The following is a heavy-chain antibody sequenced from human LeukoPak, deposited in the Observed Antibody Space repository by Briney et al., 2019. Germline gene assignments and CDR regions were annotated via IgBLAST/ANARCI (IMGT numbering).Heavy chain of an antibody. D-gene: IGHD3-10*01. CDR3: ARGLITMVRGVINLDAFDI. CDR2: INPSGGKT. V-gene: IGHV1-46*01. CDR1: GYTFTSYY. J-gene: IGHJ3*02. Sequence: ASVKVSCKASGYTFTSYYMHWVRQAPGQGLEWMGIINPSGGKTSYAQKFQGRVTMTRDMSTSTVYMELSSLRSEDTAVYYCARGLITMVRGVINLDAFDIWGQGTMVTVSS.